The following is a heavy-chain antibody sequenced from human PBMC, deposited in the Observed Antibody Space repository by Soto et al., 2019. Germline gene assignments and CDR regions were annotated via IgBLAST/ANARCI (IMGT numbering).Heavy chain of an antibody. Sequence: VGPMRLSCAASGFTFSSYAMTWVRQARVKGLEWVSTISGSGGSTYYADSVKGRFTISRDNYMNTLILQMNRLRAEDTAVYYCAKVWERTVTTRNYFYGMDVWGQGTTVTV. CDR3: AKVWERTVTTRNYFYGMDV. V-gene: IGHV3-23*01. CDR2: ISGSGGST. CDR1: GFTFSSYA. D-gene: IGHD4-17*01. J-gene: IGHJ6*02.